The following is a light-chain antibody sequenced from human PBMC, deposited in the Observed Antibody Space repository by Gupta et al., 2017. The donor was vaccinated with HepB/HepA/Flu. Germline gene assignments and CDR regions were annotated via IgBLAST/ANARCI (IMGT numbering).Light chain of an antibody. CDR1: SSDVGSYEL. Sequence: SALTQPASVSGSPGQSLTISCTGTSSDVGSYELVSWYQQHAGKAPKLMIYEVSRRPSGVSDRFSGSKSGNTASLTIAGLQAEDEADYYCCAYAGSSSFNYVFGTGTKVSVL. V-gene: IGLV2-23*02. CDR3: CAYAGSSSFNYV. J-gene: IGLJ1*01. CDR2: EVS.